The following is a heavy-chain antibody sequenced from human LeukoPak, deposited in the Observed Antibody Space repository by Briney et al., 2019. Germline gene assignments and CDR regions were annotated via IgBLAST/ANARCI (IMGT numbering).Heavy chain of an antibody. V-gene: IGHV3-49*03. J-gene: IGHJ4*02. CDR1: GFXFGDYA. CDR3: TRDRSSSWYVGRYYFDY. CDR2: IRSKAYGGTT. Sequence: PGGSLRLSCTASGFXFGDYAMSWFRQAPGKGLEWVGFIRSKAYGGTTEYAASVKGRFTISRDDSKSIAYLQMNSLKTEDTAVYYCTRDRSSSWYVGRYYFDYWGQGTLVTVSS. D-gene: IGHD6-13*01.